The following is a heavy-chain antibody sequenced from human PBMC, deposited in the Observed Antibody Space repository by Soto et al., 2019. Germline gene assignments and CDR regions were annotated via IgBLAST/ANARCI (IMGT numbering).Heavy chain of an antibody. CDR1: GYTFTSYA. CDR2: INAGNGNT. D-gene: IGHD2-2*02. J-gene: IGHJ6*03. V-gene: IGHV1-3*01. CDR3: ARDLSVVVPAAIYYYYMDV. Sequence: SVKVSCKASGYTFTSYAMHWVRQAPGQRLEWMGWINAGNGNTKYSQKFQGRVTITRDTSASTAYMEPSSLRSEDTAVYYCARDLSVVVPAAIYYYYMDVWGKGTTVTVSS.